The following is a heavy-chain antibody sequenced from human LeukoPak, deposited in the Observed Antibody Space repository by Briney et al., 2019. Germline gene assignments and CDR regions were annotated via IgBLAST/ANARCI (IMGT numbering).Heavy chain of an antibody. D-gene: IGHD6-19*01. J-gene: IGHJ4*02. CDR2: ISGSGDST. CDR1: GFTFSSYA. V-gene: IGHV3-23*01. Sequence: PGGSLRLSCAASGFTFSSYAISWVRQAPGKGLECVSAISGSGDSTYYADSVKGRFTISRDNSKNTLYLQMNSLRAEDTAVYYCAKRSWQWLDKGYFDSWGQGTLVTVSS. CDR3: AKRSWQWLDKGYFDS.